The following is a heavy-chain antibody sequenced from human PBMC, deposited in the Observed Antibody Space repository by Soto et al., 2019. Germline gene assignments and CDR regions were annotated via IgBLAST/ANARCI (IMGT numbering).Heavy chain of an antibody. J-gene: IGHJ6*03. D-gene: IGHD1-26*01. CDR2: VNPSGGST. CDR1: GYTFTSYY. Sequence: ASVKVSCKASGYTFTSYYMHWVRQAPGQGLEWMGIVNPSGGSTSYAQKFQGRVTMTRYMSTCTVYMELSSLRSEDTAVYYCAAIVRYDYYYYYYMDVWGKGTTVTVSS. V-gene: IGHV1-46*01. CDR3: AAIVRYDYYYYYYMDV.